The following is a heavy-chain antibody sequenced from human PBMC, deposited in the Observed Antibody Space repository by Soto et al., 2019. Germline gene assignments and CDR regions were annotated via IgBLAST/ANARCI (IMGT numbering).Heavy chain of an antibody. CDR1: GFSFSSYW. D-gene: IGHD4-4*01. CDR3: VITTSTVSYWFDP. Sequence: EIQLMQSGGGLARPGGSLRLSCAASGFSFSSYWMSWVRQAPGKGPEWVANIKEDGREQHYVDSVKGRFTISRDNTENSLFLQMNNLRAEDSAIYYCVITTSTVSYWFDPWGPGTQVTVSS. CDR2: IKEDGREQ. V-gene: IGHV3-7*03. J-gene: IGHJ5*02.